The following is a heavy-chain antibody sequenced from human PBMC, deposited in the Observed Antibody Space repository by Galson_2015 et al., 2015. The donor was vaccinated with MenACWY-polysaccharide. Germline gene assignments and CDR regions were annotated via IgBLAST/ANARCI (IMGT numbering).Heavy chain of an antibody. Sequence: SLRLSCAGSGFTFSTYSMIWVRQAPGKGLEWVSAVSGSSSYIYYADSVKGRFTISRDNAKNSLYLQMSSLRAEDTAVYYCASRTRFRTGSGPEDFWGQGALVAVSS. V-gene: IGHV3-21*01. J-gene: IGHJ4*02. CDR2: VSGSSSYI. CDR1: GFTFSTYS. D-gene: IGHD1-14*01. CDR3: ASRTRFRTGSGPEDF.